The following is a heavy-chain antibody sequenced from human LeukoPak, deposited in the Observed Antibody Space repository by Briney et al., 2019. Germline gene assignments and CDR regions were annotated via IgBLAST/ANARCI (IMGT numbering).Heavy chain of an antibody. CDR3: ARDRGYCSSTSCYFGY. V-gene: IGHV1-69*05. CDR2: IIPIFGTA. Sequence: SVKVSCKSSGGTFSSYAISWVRQAPGQGLEWMGGIIPIFGTANYAQKFQGRVTITTDESTSTAYMELSSLRSEDTAVYYCARDRGYCSSTSCYFGYWGQGTLVTVSS. D-gene: IGHD2-2*03. CDR1: GGTFSSYA. J-gene: IGHJ4*02.